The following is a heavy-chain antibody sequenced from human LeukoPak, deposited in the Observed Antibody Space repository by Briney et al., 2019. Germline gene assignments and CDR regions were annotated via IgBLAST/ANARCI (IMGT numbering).Heavy chain of an antibody. V-gene: IGHV3-53*01. CDR1: GFTVSSNY. CDR3: ATSSSSTRASTLGDAFDI. CDR2: IYSGGST. D-gene: IGHD6-6*01. Sequence: GGSLRLSCAASGFTVSSNYMSWVRQAPGKGLEWVSVIYSGGSTYYADSVKGRFTISRDNSKNTLYLQMNSLRAEDTAVYYCATSSSSTRASTLGDAFDIWGQGTMVTVSS. J-gene: IGHJ3*02.